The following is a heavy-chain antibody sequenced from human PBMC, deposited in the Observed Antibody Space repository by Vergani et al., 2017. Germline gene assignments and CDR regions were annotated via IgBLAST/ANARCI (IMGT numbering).Heavy chain of an antibody. CDR3: ASTGPDDYVWASYRYAPFDI. J-gene: IGHJ3*02. V-gene: IGHV6-1*01. CDR2: TYYRSKWYN. CDR1: GDSVSSNSAA. Sequence: QVQLQQSGPGLVKPSQTLSLTCAISGDSVSSNSAAWNWIRQSPSRGLEWLGRTYYRSKWYNDYAVSVKSRITINPDTSKNQFSLQLNSVTPEDTAVYYCASTGPDDYVWASYRYAPFDIWGQGTMVTVSS. D-gene: IGHD3-16*02.